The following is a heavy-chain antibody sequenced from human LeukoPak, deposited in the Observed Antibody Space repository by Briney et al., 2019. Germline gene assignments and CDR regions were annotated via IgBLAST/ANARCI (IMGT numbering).Heavy chain of an antibody. J-gene: IGHJ4*02. CDR3: ARVSCTGTSCYLYFDY. CDR2: INPNSGGT. D-gene: IGHD2-2*01. V-gene: IGHV1-2*02. Sequence: GASVKVSCKASGYTFSDYYMNWVRQAPGQGLEWMGWINPNSGGTNFAQKFQGRVTMTRDTSITTAYMELSSLRSDDTAVYYCARVSCTGTSCYLYFDYWGQGTLVTVSS. CDR1: GYTFSDYY.